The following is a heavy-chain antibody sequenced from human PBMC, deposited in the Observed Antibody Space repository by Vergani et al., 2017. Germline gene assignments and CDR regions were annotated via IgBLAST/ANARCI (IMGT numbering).Heavy chain of an antibody. CDR3: AREVKYCSSTSCPFDY. CDR2: IYHSGST. D-gene: IGHD2-2*01. V-gene: IGHV4-38-2*02. CDR1: GYSISSGYY. J-gene: IGHJ4*02. Sequence: QVQLQESGPGLVKPSETLSLTCTVSGYSISSGYYWGWIRQPPGKGLEWIGSIYHSGSTYYNPSLKSRVTISVDTSKNQFSLQLSSVTAADTAVYYCAREVKYCSSTSCPFDYWGQGTLVTVSS.